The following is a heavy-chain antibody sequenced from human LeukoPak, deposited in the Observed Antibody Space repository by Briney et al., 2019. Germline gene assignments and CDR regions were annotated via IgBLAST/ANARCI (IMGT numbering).Heavy chain of an antibody. D-gene: IGHD3-22*01. V-gene: IGHV1-46*01. CDR1: GYTFTNYY. J-gene: IGHJ1*01. Sequence: GASVKVSCKASGYTFTNYYMHWLRQAPGQGLEWMGMIDPSGGTTNYAQKFQGRVTMTRDTSTSTVYMDLSSLRSDDTAVYYCARVPGPNYYDSSGYLQDWGQGTLVTVSS. CDR2: IDPSGGTT. CDR3: ARVPGPNYYDSSGYLQD.